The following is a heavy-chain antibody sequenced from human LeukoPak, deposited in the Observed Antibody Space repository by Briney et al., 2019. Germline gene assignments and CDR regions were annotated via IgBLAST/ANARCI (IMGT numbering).Heavy chain of an antibody. CDR3: AKGGGYYGSGSYLLGYFDY. J-gene: IGHJ4*02. Sequence: PGGSLRLSCAASGFNFNIYAMSWVRQAPGEGLEWVSAMSGSGGTTYYADSVKGRFTISRDNSKNTLYLQMNSLRAEDTAVYYCAKGGGYYGSGSYLLGYFDYWGQGTLVTVSS. CDR2: MSGSGGTT. CDR1: GFNFNIYA. V-gene: IGHV3-23*01. D-gene: IGHD3-10*01.